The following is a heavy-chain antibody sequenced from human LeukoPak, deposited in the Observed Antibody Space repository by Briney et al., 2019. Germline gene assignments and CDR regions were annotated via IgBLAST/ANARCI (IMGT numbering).Heavy chain of an antibody. V-gene: IGHV1-8*03. D-gene: IGHD3-9*01. Sequence: EASVKVSCKASGYTFTSYDINWVRQATGQGLEWMGWMNPNSGNTGYAQKFQGRVTITRNTSISTAYMELSSLRSEDTAVYYCARSPHILTGENFDYWGQGTLVTVSS. CDR3: ARSPHILTGENFDY. CDR2: MNPNSGNT. CDR1: GYTFTSYD. J-gene: IGHJ4*02.